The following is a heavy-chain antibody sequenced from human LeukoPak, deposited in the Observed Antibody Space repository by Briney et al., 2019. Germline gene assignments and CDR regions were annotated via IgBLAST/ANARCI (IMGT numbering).Heavy chain of an antibody. CDR1: GFTFTKYW. CDR3: ARLREIPVFGVITKSTSYFDY. CDR2: IKQDRSEK. D-gene: IGHD3-3*01. Sequence: GGSLRLSCAASGFTFTKYWMSWVRQAPGKGLELVANIKQDRSEKYYVDSVKGRFTISRDNAKNSLYLQMNSLRAEDTAVYYCARLREIPVFGVITKSTSYFDYWGQGTLVTVSS. J-gene: IGHJ4*02. V-gene: IGHV3-7*01.